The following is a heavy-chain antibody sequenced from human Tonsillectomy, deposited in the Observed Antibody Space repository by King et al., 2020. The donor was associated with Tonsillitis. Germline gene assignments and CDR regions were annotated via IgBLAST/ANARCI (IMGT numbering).Heavy chain of an antibody. J-gene: IGHJ4*02. CDR2: ISSSSSYI. D-gene: IGHD3-10*01. CDR1: GFTFSSYS. V-gene: IGHV3-21*01. CDR3: AREGLLWFGELFDRRPFFDY. Sequence: VQLVESGGGLVKPGGSLRLSCAASGFTFSSYSMNWVRQAPGKGLEWVSSISSSSSYIYYADSVKGRFTISRDNAKNSLYLQMNSLRAEDTAVYYCAREGLLWFGELFDRRPFFDYWGQGTLVTVSS.